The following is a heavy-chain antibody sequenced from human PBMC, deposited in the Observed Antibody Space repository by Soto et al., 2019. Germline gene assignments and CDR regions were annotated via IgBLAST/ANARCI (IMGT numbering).Heavy chain of an antibody. CDR1: GYTFSGYG. J-gene: IGHJ4*02. Sequence: QVQLVQSGAEVKKPGASVKVSCKASGYTFSGYGINWVRQAPGQGLEWMGWISAYNGNTKYAQKFQGRITITTDTSKGTAHMELRSLSSDDTAVYFCARSSSDYGDDGVSLAYWGQGTLVTVSS. D-gene: IGHD4-17*01. V-gene: IGHV1-18*01. CDR3: ARSSSDYGDDGVSLAY. CDR2: ISAYNGNT.